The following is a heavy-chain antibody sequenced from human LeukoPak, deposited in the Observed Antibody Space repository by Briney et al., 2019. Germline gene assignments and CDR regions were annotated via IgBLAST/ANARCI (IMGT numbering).Heavy chain of an antibody. CDR3: ARISGYCSGGSCYGWFDP. J-gene: IGHJ5*02. D-gene: IGHD2-15*01. Sequence: GGSLRLSCAASGFTVSSNYMSWVRQAPGKGLEWVSVIYSGGSTYYADSVKGRFAISRHNSKNTLYLQMNSLRAEDTAVYYCARISGYCSGGSCYGWFDPWGQGTLVTVSS. V-gene: IGHV3-53*04. CDR2: IYSGGST. CDR1: GFTVSSNY.